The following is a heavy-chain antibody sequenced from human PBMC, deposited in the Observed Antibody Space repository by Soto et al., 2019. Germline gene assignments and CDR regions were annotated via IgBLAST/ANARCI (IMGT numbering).Heavy chain of an antibody. D-gene: IGHD2-2*01. V-gene: IGHV3-23*01. CDR1: GFTFSSYA. Sequence: EVQLLESGGGLVQPGGSLRLSCAASGFTFSSYAMSWVRQAPGKGLEWVSAISGSGGSTYYADSVKGRFTISRDNSKNKLYLQMNSLRAEDTAVYYCAKAQGYQLLGGNYYYYYMDVWGKGTTVTVSS. J-gene: IGHJ6*03. CDR3: AKAQGYQLLGGNYYYYYMDV. CDR2: ISGSGGST.